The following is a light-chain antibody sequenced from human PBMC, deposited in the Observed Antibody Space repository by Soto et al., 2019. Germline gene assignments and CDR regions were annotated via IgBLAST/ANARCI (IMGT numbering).Light chain of an antibody. CDR3: TSYTSSRTWV. J-gene: IGLJ3*02. Sequence: QSALTQPPSVSGSPGQSVTISCTGTSSDDGSYNRVSWYQQPPGTAPKLMIYEVTNRPSGVPNRFSPSKSGNTASLTISGLQAEDEADYYCTSYTSSRTWVFGGGTKLTV. CDR2: EVT. V-gene: IGLV2-18*02. CDR1: SSDDGSYNR.